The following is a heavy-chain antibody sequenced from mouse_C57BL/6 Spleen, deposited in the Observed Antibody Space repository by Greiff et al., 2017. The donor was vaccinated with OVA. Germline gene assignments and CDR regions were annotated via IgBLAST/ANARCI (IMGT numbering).Heavy chain of an antibody. CDR1: GFTFSSYA. V-gene: IGHV5-9-1*02. J-gene: IGHJ4*01. CDR2: ISSGGDYI. CDR3: TREAHYGSSYPYAMDY. D-gene: IGHD1-1*01. Sequence: EVKVVESGEGLVKPGGSLKLSCAASGFTFSSYAMSWVRQTPEKRLEWVAYISSGGDYIYYADTVKGRFTISRDNARNTLYLQMSSLKSEDTAMYYCTREAHYGSSYPYAMDYWGQGTSVTVSS.